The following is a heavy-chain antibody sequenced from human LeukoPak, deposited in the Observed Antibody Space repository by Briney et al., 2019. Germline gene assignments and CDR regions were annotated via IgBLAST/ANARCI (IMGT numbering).Heavy chain of an antibody. V-gene: IGHV1-69*04. CDR1: GGTFSSYA. CDR2: IIPILGIA. D-gene: IGHD4-23*01. J-gene: IGHJ2*01. Sequence: VASVKVSCKASGGTFSSYAISWVRQAPGQGLEWMGRIIPILGIANYAQKFQGRVTITADKSTSTAYMELSSLRSEDTAVYYCARNLYGGNSVSPRDWYFDLWGRGTLVTVSS. CDR3: ARNLYGGNSVSPRDWYFDL.